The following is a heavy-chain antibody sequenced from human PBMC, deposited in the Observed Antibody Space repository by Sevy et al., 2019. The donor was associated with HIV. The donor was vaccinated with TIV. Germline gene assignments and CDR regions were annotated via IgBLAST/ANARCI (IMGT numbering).Heavy chain of an antibody. CDR3: ARADPIVVVPAAKGGWFDP. D-gene: IGHD2-2*01. Sequence: SETLSLTCAVSGYSISSGYYWGWIRQPPGKGLEWIGSIYHSGSTYYNPSLMSRVTISVDTSKNQFSLKLSSVTAADTAVYYCARADPIVVVPAAKGGWFDPWGQGTLVTVSS. J-gene: IGHJ5*02. V-gene: IGHV4-38-2*01. CDR1: GYSISSGYY. CDR2: IYHSGST.